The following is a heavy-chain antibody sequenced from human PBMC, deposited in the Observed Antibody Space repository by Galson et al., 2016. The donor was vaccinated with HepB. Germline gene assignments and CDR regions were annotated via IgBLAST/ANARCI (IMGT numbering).Heavy chain of an antibody. Sequence: SVKVSCKASGGTVSTYAISWARQAPGQGLKWMGGIIPVFGPPNYARKFEGRVTITADESTSTVYIELNSLRSKDTAVYNCMLGSCSPMCYSHSPYYYYYGMDGWGQGTTVTVSS. D-gene: IGHD2-21*01. CDR3: MLGSCSPMCYSHSPYYYYYGMDG. CDR1: GGTVSTYA. V-gene: IGHV1-69*13. CDR2: IIPVFGPP. J-gene: IGHJ6*02.